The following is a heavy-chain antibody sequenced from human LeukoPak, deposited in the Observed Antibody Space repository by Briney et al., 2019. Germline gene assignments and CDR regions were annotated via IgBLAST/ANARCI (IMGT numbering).Heavy chain of an antibody. CDR1: GFKFSTYN. D-gene: IGHD3-10*01. Sequence: GGSLRLSCAASGFKFSTYNMNWVRQAPGKGLEWVSSISYSSNYIYYADSVKGRFTISRDNAKSSLYLQMNILRAEDTALYYCTRVRTYGAGSYYNGDFDYWGQGTLVTVSS. J-gene: IGHJ4*02. V-gene: IGHV3-21*01. CDR3: TRVRTYGAGSYYNGDFDY. CDR2: ISYSSNYI.